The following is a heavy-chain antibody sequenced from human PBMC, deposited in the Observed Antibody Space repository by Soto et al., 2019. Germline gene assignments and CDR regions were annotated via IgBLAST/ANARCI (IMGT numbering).Heavy chain of an antibody. CDR1: GYTFTSYD. CDR3: PRGLVEQLDLDY. CDR2: MNPNSGNT. V-gene: IGHV1-8*01. D-gene: IGHD6-13*01. J-gene: IGHJ4*02. Sequence: QVQLVQSGAEVKKPGASVKVSCKASGYTFTSYDINWVRQATGQGLEWMGWMNPNSGNTGYAQKFHGRVTMPRNTSISTAYMELSSLRSEDTAVYYCPRGLVEQLDLDYWGQGTLVTVSS.